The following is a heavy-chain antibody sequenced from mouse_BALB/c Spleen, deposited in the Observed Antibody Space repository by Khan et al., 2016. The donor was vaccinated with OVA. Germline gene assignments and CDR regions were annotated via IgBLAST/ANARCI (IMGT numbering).Heavy chain of an antibody. V-gene: IGHV1S56*01. J-gene: IGHJ1*01. Sequence: QVQLQQSGRELVKPGASVNMSCKASGYSFISYYIHWVKPRPGQGLEWIVWLFPVDGRSKYNEKFKGTTALTAAQSSSTASLLFSSMTSDDSEIYFCAISKYGSNWYLDVWGAGTTVTVSS. D-gene: IGHD1-1*01. CDR1: GYSFISYY. CDR3: AISKYGSNWYLDV. CDR2: LFPVDGRS.